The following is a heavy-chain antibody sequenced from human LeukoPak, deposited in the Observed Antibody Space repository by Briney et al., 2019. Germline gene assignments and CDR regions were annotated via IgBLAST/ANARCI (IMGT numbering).Heavy chain of an antibody. CDR3: ARDSRWNGRTADAFDI. D-gene: IGHD1-1*01. CDR2: IYSGGST. J-gene: IGHJ3*02. CDR1: GFTVSSNY. Sequence: PGGSLRLSCAASGFTVSSNYMSWVRQAPGKGLEWVSVIYSGGSTYYADSVKGRFTISRDNSKNTLYLQMNSLRAEDTAVHYCARDSRWNGRTADAFDIWGQGTMVTVSS. V-gene: IGHV3-53*01.